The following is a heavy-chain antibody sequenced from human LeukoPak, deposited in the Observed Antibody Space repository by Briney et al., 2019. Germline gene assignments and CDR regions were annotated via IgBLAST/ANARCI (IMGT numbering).Heavy chain of an antibody. Sequence: ASVTVSCKASGYTLTGYYMHWVRLAPGQGLEWMGWINPNNGGTHYAQKFQGRVTMTRDTSITTSYMELSRLTSGDTAVYYCARDGSGWYPTSFHNWGQETLVTVSS. D-gene: IGHD6-19*01. J-gene: IGHJ4*02. V-gene: IGHV1-2*02. CDR3: ARDGSGWYPTSFHN. CDR2: INPNNGGT. CDR1: GYTLTGYY.